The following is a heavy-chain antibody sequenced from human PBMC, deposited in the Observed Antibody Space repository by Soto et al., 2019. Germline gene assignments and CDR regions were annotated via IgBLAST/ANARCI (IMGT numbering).Heavy chain of an antibody. J-gene: IGHJ1*01. Sequence: GSLRLSCAASGFTFSIYSMNWVRQAPGKGLEWFSYITSNSKYTNYADSVKGRFTISRDNAKNSLYLEMNSLRAEDTAVYYCARARRTESHYDSSGYTAEYFQYWGQGTLVTVSS. V-gene: IGHV3-21*05. CDR3: ARARRTESHYDSSGYTAEYFQY. D-gene: IGHD3-22*01. CDR1: GFTFSIYS. CDR2: ITSNSKYT.